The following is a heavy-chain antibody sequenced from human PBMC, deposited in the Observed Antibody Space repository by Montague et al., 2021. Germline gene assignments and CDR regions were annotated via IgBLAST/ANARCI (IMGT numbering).Heavy chain of an antibody. Sequence: SETLSLTCSVSGDSINGWYWSWIRQPPGKGLEWIGSVFCSGATNYNPSLKSRVTMSADTSKNQVSLKVNSVTAADTAVYYCARQGFYESGGFLIWGLGTLVTVSS. CDR3: ARQGFYESGGFLI. V-gene: IGHV4-59*01. CDR2: VFCSGAT. D-gene: IGHD3-22*01. J-gene: IGHJ4*02. CDR1: GDSINGWY.